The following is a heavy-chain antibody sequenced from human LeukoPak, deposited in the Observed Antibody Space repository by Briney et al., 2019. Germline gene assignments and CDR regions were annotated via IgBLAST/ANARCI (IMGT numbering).Heavy chain of an antibody. J-gene: IGHJ4*02. CDR3: ARQGYSSSWYPGDFDY. D-gene: IGHD6-13*01. CDR2: IYYSGST. V-gene: IGHV4-59*08. CDR1: GGSISSYY. Sequence: SETLSLTCTVSGGSISSYYWSWIRQPPGKGLEWIGYIYYSGSTNYNPSLKSRVTISVDTSKNQFSLKLSSVTAADTAVYYCARQGYSSSWYPGDFDYWGQGTLVTVSS.